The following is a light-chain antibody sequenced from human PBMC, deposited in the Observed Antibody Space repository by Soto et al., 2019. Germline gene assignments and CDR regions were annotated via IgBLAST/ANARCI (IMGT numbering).Light chain of an antibody. CDR2: GAS. CDR1: QSVLYSSNNKNY. Sequence: DIVLTQSPDSLAVSLGERATINCKSSQSVLYSSNNKNYLAWYQQKPGQPPKLLMYGASTRAAGVPARFSGTGSGTEFTLTISSLQSEDFAVYYCQQYNDWPPTFGQGTKVDI. J-gene: IGKJ1*01. V-gene: IGKV4-1*01. CDR3: QQYNDWPPT.